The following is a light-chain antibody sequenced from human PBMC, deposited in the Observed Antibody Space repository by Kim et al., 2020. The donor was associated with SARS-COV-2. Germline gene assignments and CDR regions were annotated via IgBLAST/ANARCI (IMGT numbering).Light chain of an antibody. J-gene: IGKJ2*01. Sequence: SASVGDRVTITCQASQDITNFLNWYQQRPGKAPKLLMYDASILESEVPSRFSGSGYGTHFILTINDLQPEDIATYYCQHYDNFPYTFGPGTKLEI. CDR1: QDITNF. CDR3: QHYDNFPYT. V-gene: IGKV1-33*01. CDR2: DAS.